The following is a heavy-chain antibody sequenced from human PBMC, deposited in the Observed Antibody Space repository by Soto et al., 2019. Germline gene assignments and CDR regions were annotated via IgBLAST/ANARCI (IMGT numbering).Heavy chain of an antibody. V-gene: IGHV3-30-3*01. CDR2: ISYDGINK. Sequence: GGSLRLSCSASGFSFSGYAVHWVRRAPGKGLEWVALISYDGINKHYADSVKGRFTISRDNSKNTVYLQMDSLRGEDTAVYYCARDEFAGHFDEWAQGTLVTVSS. D-gene: IGHD3-10*01. CDR1: GFSFSGYA. CDR3: ARDEFAGHFDE. J-gene: IGHJ4*02.